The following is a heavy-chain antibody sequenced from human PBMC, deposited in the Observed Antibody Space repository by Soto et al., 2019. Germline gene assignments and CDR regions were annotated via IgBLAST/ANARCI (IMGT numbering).Heavy chain of an antibody. CDR3: ARHHDYGGNSGGNYYYYYGMDV. Sequence: SVKVSCKASGGTFSSYAISWVREAPGQGLEWMGGIIPIFGTANYAQKFQGRVTITADKSTSTAYMELSSLRSEDTAVYYCARHHDYGGNSGGNYYYYYGMDVWGQGTTVTVSS. D-gene: IGHD4-17*01. CDR2: IIPIFGTA. V-gene: IGHV1-69*06. CDR1: GGTFSSYA. J-gene: IGHJ6*02.